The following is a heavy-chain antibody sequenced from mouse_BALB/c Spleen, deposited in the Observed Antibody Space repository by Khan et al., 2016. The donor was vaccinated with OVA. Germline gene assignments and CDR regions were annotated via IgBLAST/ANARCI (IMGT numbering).Heavy chain of an antibody. Sequence: QVQLKESGPGLVAPSQSLSITCTVSGFSLTGYGVNWVRQPPGKGLEWLGMIWGDGSTDYNSALKSRLSISKDNSKSQVFLKTNSLQTDDTARYXCARAYYGNYREAMDYWGQGTAVTVSS. CDR3: ARAYYGNYREAMDY. J-gene: IGHJ4*01. CDR2: IWGDGST. V-gene: IGHV2-6-7*01. CDR1: GFSLTGYG. D-gene: IGHD2-10*01.